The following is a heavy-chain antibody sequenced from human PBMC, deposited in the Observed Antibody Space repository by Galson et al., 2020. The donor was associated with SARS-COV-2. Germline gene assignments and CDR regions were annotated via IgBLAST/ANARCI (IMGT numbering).Heavy chain of an antibody. CDR1: RFTFSSYA. D-gene: IGHD5-12*01. Sequence: GGSLRLSCAASRFTFSSYAMSWVRQAPGKGLEWVSAISGSVGSTYYADSVKGRFTISRDNSKNTLYLQMNSLRAEDTAVYYCAKDPVAPPYWFDPWGQGTLVTVSS. V-gene: IGHV3-23*01. CDR3: AKDPVAPPYWFDP. J-gene: IGHJ5*02. CDR2: ISGSVGST.